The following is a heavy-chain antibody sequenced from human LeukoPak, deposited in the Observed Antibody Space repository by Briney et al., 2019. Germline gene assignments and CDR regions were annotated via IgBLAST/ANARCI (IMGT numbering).Heavy chain of an antibody. D-gene: IGHD3-22*01. CDR1: GFTFSSYS. Sequence: GGSLRLSCAASGFTFSSYSMNWFRQAPRKGLEWVSTISATGGNTYYADSVKGRFTISRDNSKNTLYLQMNILRGEDTATYYCAKDLGIGGSGFWGQGTLVTVSS. V-gene: IGHV3-23*01. CDR3: AKDLGIGGSGF. J-gene: IGHJ4*02. CDR2: ISATGGNT.